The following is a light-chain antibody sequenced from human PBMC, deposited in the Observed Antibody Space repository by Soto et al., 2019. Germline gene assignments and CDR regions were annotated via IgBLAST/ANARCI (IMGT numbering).Light chain of an antibody. J-gene: IGLJ1*01. CDR3: ISYTGSSTSYV. CDR2: GVS. CDR1: RSDIGSYNY. Sequence: SVLTQPASVSGSPGQSITISCSGTRSDIGSYNYVAWYQQFPGKTPKILIYGVSNRPSGVSSRFSGSKSGNTASLTISGLQAGDEADYYCISYTGSSTSYVFGSGTKVTVL. V-gene: IGLV2-14*01.